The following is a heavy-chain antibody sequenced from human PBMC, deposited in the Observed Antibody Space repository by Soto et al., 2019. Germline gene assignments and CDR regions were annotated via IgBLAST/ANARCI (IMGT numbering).Heavy chain of an antibody. J-gene: IGHJ4*02. D-gene: IGHD3-16*01. Sequence: EVQLVESGGGLVLPGRSLTLSCVASGFNFQNYAMQWVRQVPGKGLEWVSGINWSTGTTGYADTVKGRFLLSRDNAGNSLYLDMNSLRVEDTAFYYCTIKDYDSGGSDSWGQGTLVTVSS. CDR3: TIKDYDSGGSDS. CDR2: INWSTGTT. CDR1: GFNFQNYA. V-gene: IGHV3-9*01.